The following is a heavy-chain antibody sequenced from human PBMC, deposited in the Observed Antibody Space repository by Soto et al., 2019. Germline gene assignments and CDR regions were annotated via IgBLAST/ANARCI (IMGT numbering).Heavy chain of an antibody. CDR2: INPNSGGT. CDR3: ARGGRVQYYDFWSGYDPLTFDI. V-gene: IGHV1-2*04. Sequence: ASVKVSCKASGYTFTGYYMHWVRQAPGQGLEWMGWINPNSGGTNYAQKFQGWVTMTRDTSISTAYMELSRLRSDDTAVYYCARGGRVQYYDFWSGYDPLTFDIWGQGTMVTVSS. D-gene: IGHD3-3*01. CDR1: GYTFTGYY. J-gene: IGHJ3*02.